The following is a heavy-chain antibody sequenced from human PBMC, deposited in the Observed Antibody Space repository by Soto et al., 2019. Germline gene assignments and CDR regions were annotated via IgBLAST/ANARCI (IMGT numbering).Heavy chain of an antibody. CDR2: ISGSGGST. J-gene: IGHJ6*02. D-gene: IGHD1-26*01. Sequence: GGSLRLSCAASGFTFSSYAMSWVRQAPGKGLEWVSAISGSGGSTYYADSVKGRFTISRDNSKNTLYLQMNSLRAEDTAVYYCAKGRGGSYYYYGMDVWGQGTTVTVSS. CDR1: GFTFSSYA. V-gene: IGHV3-23*01. CDR3: AKGRGGSYYYYGMDV.